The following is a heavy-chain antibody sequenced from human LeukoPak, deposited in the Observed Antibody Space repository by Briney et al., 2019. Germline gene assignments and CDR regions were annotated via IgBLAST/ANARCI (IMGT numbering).Heavy chain of an antibody. Sequence: PGGSLRLSCAASEFSVGSNYMTWARQAPGKGLEWVAFLRYDGTNKYYADSVKGRFTISRDNSKNTLYLQMNSLRAEDTAVYYCAKEYDILTGYYAFDIWGQGTMVTVSS. CDR3: AKEYDILTGYYAFDI. V-gene: IGHV3-30*02. J-gene: IGHJ3*02. CDR2: LRYDGTNK. D-gene: IGHD3-9*01. CDR1: EFSVGSNY.